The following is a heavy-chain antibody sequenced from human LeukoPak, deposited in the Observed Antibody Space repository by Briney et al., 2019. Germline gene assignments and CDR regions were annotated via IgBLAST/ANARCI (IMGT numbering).Heavy chain of an antibody. Sequence: GGSLRLSCAASGFTFSNYGMSWVRQAPGKGLEWVSGISGSASSTYYADSVKGRFTISRDNAKNSLYLQMNSLRAEDTAVYYCARDQGKGGYSYGRRDYYFDYWGQGTLVTVSS. D-gene: IGHD5-18*01. V-gene: IGHV3-23*01. CDR1: GFTFSNYG. CDR2: ISGSASST. CDR3: ARDQGKGGYSYGRRDYYFDY. J-gene: IGHJ4*02.